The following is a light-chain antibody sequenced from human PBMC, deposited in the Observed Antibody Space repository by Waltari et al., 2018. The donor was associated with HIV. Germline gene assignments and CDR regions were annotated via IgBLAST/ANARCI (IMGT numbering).Light chain of an antibody. V-gene: IGKV3-20*01. Sequence: EIVLTQSPGPLSLSPGARATLSCRASQSVSSSYLAWYQQKPGQTPKLLIYGASNRATGIPDRFSGSGSGTDFSLSISRLEPEDYAVYYCQQYGTSPRTFGGGTKVEMK. CDR1: QSVSSSY. CDR3: QQYGTSPRT. CDR2: GAS. J-gene: IGKJ4*01.